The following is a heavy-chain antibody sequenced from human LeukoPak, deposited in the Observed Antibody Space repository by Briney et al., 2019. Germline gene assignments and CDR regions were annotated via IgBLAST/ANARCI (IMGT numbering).Heavy chain of an antibody. CDR2: IYDSGDT. V-gene: IGHV4-30-4*07. D-gene: IGHD2-15*01. CDR1: GGSISSGGYS. CDR3: AREREIVVVVAAGGYFDY. Sequence: PSETLSLTCAVSGGSISSGGYSWSWIRQPPGKGLEWIGYIYDSGDTYYKSSLKSRVTISGDTSKNQFSLKLSSVTAADTAVYYCAREREIVVVVAAGGYFDYWGQGTLVTVSS. J-gene: IGHJ4*02.